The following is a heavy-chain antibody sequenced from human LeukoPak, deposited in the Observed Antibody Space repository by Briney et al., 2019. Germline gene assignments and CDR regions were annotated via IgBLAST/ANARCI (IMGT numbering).Heavy chain of an antibody. J-gene: IGHJ4*02. CDR3: ASSDTTVVKESDY. V-gene: IGHV3-74*01. D-gene: IGHD4-23*01. Sequence: GGSLRLSCAASGFTFSRSWMHWVRHSPEKGLVWVSRISNDGSDLRYSDSVRGRFTISRDNSKNTLYLQMNSLRAEDTAVYYCASSDTTVVKESDYWGQGTLVTVSS. CDR1: GFTFSRSW. CDR2: ISNDGSDL.